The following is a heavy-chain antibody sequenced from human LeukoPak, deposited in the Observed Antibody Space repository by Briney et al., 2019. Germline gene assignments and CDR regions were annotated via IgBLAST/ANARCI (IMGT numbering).Heavy chain of an antibody. J-gene: IGHJ4*02. CDR1: GFTFSSCW. V-gene: IGHV3-7*03. Sequence: PGGSLRLSCAASGFTFSSCWMTWVRQAPRKGLEWVASIKPDGSEKYYVDSVKGRFTISRDNAKNSLYLQMDSLRAEDTAVYYCARPIAAAGSWGQGTLVTVSS. CDR2: IKPDGSEK. D-gene: IGHD6-13*01. CDR3: ARPIAAAGS.